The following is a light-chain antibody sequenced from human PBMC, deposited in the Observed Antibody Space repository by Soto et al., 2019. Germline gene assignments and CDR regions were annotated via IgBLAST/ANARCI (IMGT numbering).Light chain of an antibody. CDR1: QNVGNY. CDR3: QQRSNWPPIT. Sequence: EIVLTQSPATLSLSPGERATLSCRASQNVGNYLAWYQQKPGQAPRLLIYDASNRATGIPARFSGSGSGTDFTLTISSLEPEDFAVYYCQQRSNWPPITFGQGTRLEIK. CDR2: DAS. V-gene: IGKV3-11*01. J-gene: IGKJ5*01.